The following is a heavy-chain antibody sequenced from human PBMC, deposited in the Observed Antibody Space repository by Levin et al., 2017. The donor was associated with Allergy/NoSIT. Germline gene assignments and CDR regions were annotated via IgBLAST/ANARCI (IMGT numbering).Heavy chain of an antibody. CDR2: ISPNSNYI. CDR1: GFTFSDYS. CDR3: ARSGSPDY. V-gene: IGHV3-21*01. Sequence: KLGESLKISCAASGFTFSDYSMNWVRQAPGKGLEWVSSISPNSNYIYYADSLKGRFTISRDNAKSSVFLQMNSLRAEDTALYYCARSGSPDYWGQGTLVTVSS. J-gene: IGHJ4*02. D-gene: IGHD3-22*01.